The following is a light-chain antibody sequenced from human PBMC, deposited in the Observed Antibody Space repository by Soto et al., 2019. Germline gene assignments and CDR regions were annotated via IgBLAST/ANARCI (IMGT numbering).Light chain of an antibody. J-gene: IGLJ2*01. CDR3: CSYGGSVV. Sequence: QSALTQPRSVSGSPGQSVTISCTGTSSDIGGYNFVSWYQQHPGKAPKLIIYDVSKRPSGVPDRFSDSKSGNTASLTISGLQAEDEADYYCCSYGGSVVFGGGPKLTVL. CDR1: SSDIGGYNF. CDR2: DVS. V-gene: IGLV2-11*01.